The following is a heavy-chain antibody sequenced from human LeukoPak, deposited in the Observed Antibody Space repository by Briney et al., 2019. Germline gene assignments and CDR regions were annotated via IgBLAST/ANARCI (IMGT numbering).Heavy chain of an antibody. J-gene: IGHJ4*02. CDR1: QLTFSSYS. V-gene: IGHV3-21*01. CDR2: ITTSSRYI. D-gene: IGHD2-2*01. CDR3: ARDRYCTTTRCSDY. Sequence: GGSLRLSCAASQLTFSSYSLNWVRQAPGKGLEWVSSITTSSRYIYYADSVKGRFTISRDNAKNTLYLEMNSLRAEDTAVYYCARDRYCTTTRCSDYWGQGTLVTVSS.